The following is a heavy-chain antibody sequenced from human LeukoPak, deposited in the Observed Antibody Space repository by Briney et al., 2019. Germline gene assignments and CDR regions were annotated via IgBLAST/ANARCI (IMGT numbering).Heavy chain of an antibody. J-gene: IGHJ1*01. CDR1: GFTFSNYA. CDR3: TTRLFYYSHYQH. CDR2: ITYDGRNK. Sequence: GGSLRLSCAASGFTFSNYAIHWVRQAPGKGLEWVAVITYDGRNKYYADSVKGRFTISRDNSKSTLYLQINSLRAEDTAVYYCTTRLFYYSHYQHWGQGTLVTVSS. V-gene: IGHV3-30*04. D-gene: IGHD3-10*01.